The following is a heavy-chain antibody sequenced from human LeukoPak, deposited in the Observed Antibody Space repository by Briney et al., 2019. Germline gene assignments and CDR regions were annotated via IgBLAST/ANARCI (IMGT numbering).Heavy chain of an antibody. V-gene: IGHV4-34*01. CDR3: ARGPGYADAFDI. J-gene: IGHJ3*02. D-gene: IGHD2-8*01. CDR1: GGSFSGYY. CDR2: INHSGST. Sequence: SETLSLTCAVYGGSFSGYYWSWIRQPPGKGLEWIGEINHSGSTNYNPSLKSRVTISVDTSKNQFSLKLSSVTAADTAVYYCARGPGYADAFDIWGQGTTVTVSS.